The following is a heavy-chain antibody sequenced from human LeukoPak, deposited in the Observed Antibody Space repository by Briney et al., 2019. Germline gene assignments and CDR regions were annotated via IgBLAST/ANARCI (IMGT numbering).Heavy chain of an antibody. CDR2: IIPIFGTA. CDR1: GGTFSSYA. CDR3: AGPTTVTTSYYYYMDV. V-gene: IGHV1-69*01. J-gene: IGHJ6*03. Sequence: SVKVSCKASGGTFSSYAISWVRQAPGQGLEWMGGIIPIFGTANYAQKFQGRVTITADESTSTAYMELSSLRSEDTAVYYCAGPTTVTTSYYYYMDVWGKGTTVTVSS. D-gene: IGHD4-11*01.